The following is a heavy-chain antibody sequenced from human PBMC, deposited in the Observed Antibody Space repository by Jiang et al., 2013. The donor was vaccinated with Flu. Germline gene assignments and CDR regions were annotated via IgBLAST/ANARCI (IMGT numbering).Heavy chain of an antibody. Sequence: GPGLVKPSETLSLTCSVSGGSITSGDYFWNWVRQPPGKGLEWIGYIYYSEGAYYNPSLKSRISMSLDMSTSQFSLQLKSVNAADTAMYFCVAASSVTMWAFDFWGQGKMVAVYS. J-gene: IGHJ3*01. CDR2: IYYSEGA. V-gene: IGHV4-30-4*01. CDR1: GGSITSGDYF. D-gene: IGHD3-10*02. CDR3: VAASSVTMWAFDF.